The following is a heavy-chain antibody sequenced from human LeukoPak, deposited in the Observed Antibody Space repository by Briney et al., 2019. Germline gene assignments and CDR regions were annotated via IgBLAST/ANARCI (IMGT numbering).Heavy chain of an antibody. J-gene: IGHJ4*02. D-gene: IGHD1-26*01. CDR3: AKDHTWEPTPFYFNS. Sequence: GGSLRLSCAASGLTFTNYVMTWLRQPPGKGLEWVSSISGSGGTTYYADSVKGRFTISRDNSKNALYLQMDSQRGEDTAIYYCAKDHTWEPTPFYFNSWGQGTRVTVSS. CDR1: GLTFTNYV. V-gene: IGHV3-23*01. CDR2: ISGSGGTT.